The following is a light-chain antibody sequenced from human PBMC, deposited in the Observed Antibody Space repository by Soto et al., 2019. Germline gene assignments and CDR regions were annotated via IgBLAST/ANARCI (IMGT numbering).Light chain of an antibody. J-gene: IGKJ1*01. CDR3: QQRSNWPRT. V-gene: IGKV3-11*01. CDR2: DAS. Sequence: EIVLTQSPATLSLSPGERATLSCRASQSVSSHLAWYQQKPGQAPRLLISDASNRATGIPPRFSGSGSGTDFTLTISSLEPEDFAVYYCQQRSNWPRTFGQGTKVEIK. CDR1: QSVSSH.